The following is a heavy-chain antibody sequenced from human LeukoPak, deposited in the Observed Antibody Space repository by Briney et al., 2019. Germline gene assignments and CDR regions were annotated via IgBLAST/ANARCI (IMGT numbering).Heavy chain of an antibody. D-gene: IGHD3-16*02. J-gene: IGHJ4*02. CDR1: GGSTSSGDYY. CDR3: ARSDYIWGSYRVYDY. Sequence: PSQTLSLTCTVSGGSTSSGDYYWSWVRQAPGKGLEWIGEISHSENTNYNPSLKSRVTTSIDKSNNQFSLNLTSVTAADTAVYYCARSDYIWGSYRVYDYWGQGTLVTVSS. V-gene: IGHV4-4*02. CDR2: ISHSENT.